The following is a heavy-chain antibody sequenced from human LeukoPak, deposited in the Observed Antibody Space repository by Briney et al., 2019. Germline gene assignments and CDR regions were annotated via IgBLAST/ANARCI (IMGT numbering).Heavy chain of an antibody. CDR2: IYTSGST. D-gene: IGHD2-8*01. CDR1: GGSISNSY. J-gene: IGHJ6*03. V-gene: IGHV4-4*07. Sequence: PSETLSLTCTVSGGSISNSYWTWIRQPAGKGLEWIGRIYTSGSTNYNPSLKSRVTMSVDTSKNQFSLKLSSVTAADTAVYYCARSILYSRIYYYYMDVWGKGTTVTVSS. CDR3: ARSILYSRIYYYYMDV.